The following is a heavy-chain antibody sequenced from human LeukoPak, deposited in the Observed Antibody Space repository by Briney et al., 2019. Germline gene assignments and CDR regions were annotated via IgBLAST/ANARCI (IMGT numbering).Heavy chain of an antibody. V-gene: IGHV1-3*01. CDR1: GYTFTSYD. D-gene: IGHD3-16*02. Sequence: ASVKVSCKASGYTFTSYDINWVRQAPGQRLEWMGWINAGNGNTKYSQKFQGRVTITRDTSASTAYMELSSLRSEDTAVYYCASGGPYDYVWGSYRHWGQGTLVTVSS. CDR2: INAGNGNT. J-gene: IGHJ4*02. CDR3: ASGGPYDYVWGSYRH.